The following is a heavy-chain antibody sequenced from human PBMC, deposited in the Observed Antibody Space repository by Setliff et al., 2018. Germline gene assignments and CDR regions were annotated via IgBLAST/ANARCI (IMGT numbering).Heavy chain of an antibody. CDR1: GGSIRSYY. D-gene: IGHD3-3*01. CDR3: ARVTGFLYMDV. V-gene: IGHV4-59*08. Sequence: ETLSLTCTVSGGSIRSYYWNWIRQPPGKGLEWIGYIYYSGSTNYNPSLNSRVALSIDTSKNQFSLRLSSVTAADTAVYFCARVTGFLYMDVWGKGTTVTVSS. CDR2: IYYSGST. J-gene: IGHJ6*03.